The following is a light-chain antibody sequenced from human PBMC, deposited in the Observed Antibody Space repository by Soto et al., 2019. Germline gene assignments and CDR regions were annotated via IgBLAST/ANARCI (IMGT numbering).Light chain of an antibody. CDR2: DAV. CDR1: ESISRY. Sequence: EIVLTQSPATLSLSPGERVTLSCRASESISRYLAWYQQKVCQAPRLLIFDAVYRATRIPARFSGSGSGTDFTFPIGSLEPEDFAVYYCLDRSNWLWTFGQGTKVEIK. J-gene: IGKJ1*01. CDR3: LDRSNWLWT. V-gene: IGKV3-11*01.